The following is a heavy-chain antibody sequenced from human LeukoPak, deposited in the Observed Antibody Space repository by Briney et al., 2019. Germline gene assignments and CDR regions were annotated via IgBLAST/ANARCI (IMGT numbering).Heavy chain of an antibody. CDR1: GYTFTSYY. CDR3: ARAAAGTSDDY. Sequence: ASVKVSCKASGYTFTSYYMHWVRQAPGQGLEWMGWISAYNGNTNYAQKLQGRVTMTTDTSTSTAYMELRSLRSDDTAVYYCARAAAGTSDDYWGQGTLVTVSS. V-gene: IGHV1-18*04. CDR2: ISAYNGNT. J-gene: IGHJ4*02. D-gene: IGHD6-13*01.